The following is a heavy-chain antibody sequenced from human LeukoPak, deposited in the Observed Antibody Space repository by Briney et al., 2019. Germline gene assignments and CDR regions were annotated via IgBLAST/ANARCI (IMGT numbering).Heavy chain of an antibody. D-gene: IGHD3-9*01. V-gene: IGHV1-18*01. Sequence: ASVKVSCKTSGYSENFYGITWVRQVAGQGLEWMGWISAQHGQTEYAPNSQDRVTMTTDTYTNTAYMELRSLRSDDTAVYYCARGTGYYRRRMDVWGKGTTVTVSS. CDR3: ARGTGYYRRRMDV. CDR2: ISAQHGQT. CDR1: GYSENFYG. J-gene: IGHJ6*03.